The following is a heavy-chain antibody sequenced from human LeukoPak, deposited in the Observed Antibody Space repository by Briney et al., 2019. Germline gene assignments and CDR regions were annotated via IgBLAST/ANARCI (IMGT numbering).Heavy chain of an antibody. CDR1: GYTFTTYG. CDR2: ISPYNVNT. V-gene: IGHV1-18*04. J-gene: IGHJ6*02. CDR3: ARGAATGNYYYYYGMDV. Sequence: ASVKVCCKPSGYTFTTYGITWLRQAPGQGLEWMGWISPYNVNTNSAQKFQGRVTLTTDTSTSTAYMELRSLRSDDTAVYYCARGAATGNYYYYYGMDVWGQGTTVTVSS. D-gene: IGHD6-13*01.